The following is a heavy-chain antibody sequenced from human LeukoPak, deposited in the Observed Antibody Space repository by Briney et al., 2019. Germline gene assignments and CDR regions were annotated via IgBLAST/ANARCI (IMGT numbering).Heavy chain of an antibody. V-gene: IGHV4-28*06. CDR3: ARKTPNVGWFDP. D-gene: IGHD2-15*01. CDR1: GYSISSSNW. J-gene: IGHJ5*02. CDR2: IHYSGST. Sequence: SDILSLTCAVSGYSISSSNWWGWIRQPPGQGLEWIGYIHYSGSTNYNPSLKSRVTMSVDTSKNQFSLKLRSVTAFDTAVYYCARKTPNVGWFDPWGQGTLVTVSS.